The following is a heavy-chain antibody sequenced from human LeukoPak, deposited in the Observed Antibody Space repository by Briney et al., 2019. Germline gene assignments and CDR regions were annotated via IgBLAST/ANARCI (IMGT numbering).Heavy chain of an antibody. J-gene: IGHJ6*03. Sequence: ASVKVSCKASGGTFSSYAISWVRQAPGQGLEWMGGIIPIFGTANYAQKFQGRVTITADKSTSTAYMELSSLRSEDTAVYYCARQTKSGYYDIPRKKDGPYYYYYMDVWGKGTTVTVSS. V-gene: IGHV1-69*06. CDR3: ARQTKSGYYDIPRKKDGPYYYYYMDV. D-gene: IGHD3-9*01. CDR2: IIPIFGTA. CDR1: GGTFSSYA.